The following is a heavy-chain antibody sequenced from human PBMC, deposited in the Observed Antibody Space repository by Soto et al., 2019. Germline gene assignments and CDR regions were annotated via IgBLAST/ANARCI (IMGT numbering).Heavy chain of an antibody. Sequence: QVQLVQSGAEVKKPGASVKVSCKASGYTFTTYGISWVRQAPGQGLEWMGWISTYNGNSNYPQKLQGRVTXTXDRXTSTAYLDLRSLRSDDTAVYYCARSFGGYYYGMDVWGQGTTVTVSS. CDR3: ARSFGGYYYGMDV. V-gene: IGHV1-18*01. CDR1: GYTFTTYG. CDR2: ISTYNGNS. J-gene: IGHJ6*02. D-gene: IGHD3-16*01.